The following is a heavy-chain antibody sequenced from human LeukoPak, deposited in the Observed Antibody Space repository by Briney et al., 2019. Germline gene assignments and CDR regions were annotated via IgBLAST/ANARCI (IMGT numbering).Heavy chain of an antibody. CDR3: TRDRVNLAFDI. CDR2: INPTSGVT. Sequence: ASVKVSCKASGYTLTDCHMHWVRQAPAQGLEWMGWINPTSGVTYYAQKFQGRVTMTRDTSIGTAYMELSTLRSDDTAVYYCTRDRVNLAFDIWGQGTVVTVSS. D-gene: IGHD1-14*01. J-gene: IGHJ3*02. CDR1: GYTLTDCH. V-gene: IGHV1-2*02.